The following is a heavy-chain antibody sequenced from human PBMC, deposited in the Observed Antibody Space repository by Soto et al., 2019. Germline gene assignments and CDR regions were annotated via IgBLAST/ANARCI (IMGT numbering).Heavy chain of an antibody. D-gene: IGHD2-15*01. Sequence: EVHLVESGGGLVQPGGSLRLSCAASGFTVSSKYMSWVRQAPGKGLEWVSLIQSGGPTYYADSVKGRFTISRDTSENTLHLQMDSLRAEDKAVYYCARDDVLCDGSRCYGVPLDVWGKGTKVTVSS. CDR3: ARDDVLCDGSRCYGVPLDV. CDR2: IQSGGPT. J-gene: IGHJ6*04. CDR1: GFTVSSKY. V-gene: IGHV3-66*01.